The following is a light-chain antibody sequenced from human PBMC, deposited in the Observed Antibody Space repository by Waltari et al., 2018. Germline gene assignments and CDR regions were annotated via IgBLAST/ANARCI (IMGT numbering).Light chain of an antibody. CDR3: QQYNGYSGT. V-gene: IGKV1-5*03. CDR1: EIIASW. J-gene: IGKJ1*01. CDR2: KAS. Sequence: DIVMTQSPDSLSASVGERVTITFRASEIIASWLAWYQQKPGKAPKLLIYKASTVESGDPSRFIGSGSGTEYTLTISSLQPGDFATYYCQQYNGYSGTFGQGTKVEI.